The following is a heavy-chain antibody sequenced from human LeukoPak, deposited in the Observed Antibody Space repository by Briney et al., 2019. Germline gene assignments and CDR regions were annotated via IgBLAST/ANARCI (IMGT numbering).Heavy chain of an antibody. D-gene: IGHD5-18*01. CDR3: ARLGHSYVIPDWSRTCLGAYPTKYYYHMDV. CDR2: INHSGST. V-gene: IGHV4-34*01. CDR1: GGSFSGYY. Sequence: SETLSLTCAVYGGSFSGYYWSWIRQPPGKGLEWIGEINHSGSTNYNPSLKSRVTISGDTSKTQFSLKLSSVPAGDTAVYFCARLGHSYVIPDWSRTCLGAYPTKYYYHMDVWGKGTTVTVSS. J-gene: IGHJ6*03.